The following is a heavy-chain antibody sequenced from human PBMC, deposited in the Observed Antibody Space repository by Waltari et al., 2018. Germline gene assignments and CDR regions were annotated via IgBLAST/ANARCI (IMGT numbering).Heavy chain of an antibody. V-gene: IGHV4-34*01. CDR1: GGSFSGYY. J-gene: IGHJ6*02. CDR3: ARASFIDYSNYHVGGYYYGMDV. D-gene: IGHD4-4*01. CDR2: INHSGST. Sequence: QVQLQQWGAGLLKPSETLSLTCAVYGGSFSGYYWSWIRKPPGKGLEWIGEINHSGSTNYNPSLKSRVTRSVDTSKNQFSLKLISVTAADTAVYYCARASFIDYSNYHVGGYYYGMDVWGQGTTVTVSS.